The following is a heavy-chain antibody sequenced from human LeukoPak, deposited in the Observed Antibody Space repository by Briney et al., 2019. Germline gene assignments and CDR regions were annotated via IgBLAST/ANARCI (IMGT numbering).Heavy chain of an antibody. J-gene: IGHJ4*02. V-gene: IGHV4-59*01. CDR3: ASSSGSGRSDY. CDR2: IYYTGNI. Sequence: PSETLSLTCTVSSGSINSYYWSWIPQSPGKGLEWIGYIYYTGNIRYNPSLKSRVTISVDTSKNQFSLKVNSVTAADTAVYYCASSSGSGRSDYWGQGTLVTVSS. CDR1: SGSINSYY. D-gene: IGHD3-10*01.